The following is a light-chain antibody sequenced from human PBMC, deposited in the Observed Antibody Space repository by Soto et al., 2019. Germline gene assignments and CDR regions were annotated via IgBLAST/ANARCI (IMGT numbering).Light chain of an antibody. V-gene: IGKV3-11*01. Sequence: EIVLTQSPATLSLSPGDRATLSCRASQSVSSYLAWYQQKNGQAPRLLIYDASNSATGIPARFSGSGSGTDFTLTISSLEPEDFAVYYCQQRKNWPPTFGGGTKVEIK. CDR3: QQRKNWPPT. J-gene: IGKJ4*01. CDR2: DAS. CDR1: QSVSSY.